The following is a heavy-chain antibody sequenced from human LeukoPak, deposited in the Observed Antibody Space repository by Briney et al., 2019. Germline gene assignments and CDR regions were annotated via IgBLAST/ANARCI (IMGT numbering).Heavy chain of an antibody. J-gene: IGHJ4*02. D-gene: IGHD3-10*01. V-gene: IGHV4-59*13. CDR3: ARDHYGSGSYSLGY. Sequence: SETLSLTCTVSGDSISSYYWSWIRQPPGKGLEWIGYIYYSESTYYNPSLKSRVTISVDTSKNQFSLKLSSVTAADTAVYYCARDHYGSGSYSLGYWGQGTLVTVSS. CDR1: GDSISSYY. CDR2: IYYSEST.